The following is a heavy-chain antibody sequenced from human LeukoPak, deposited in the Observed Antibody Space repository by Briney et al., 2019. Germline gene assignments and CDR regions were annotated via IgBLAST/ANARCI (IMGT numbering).Heavy chain of an antibody. CDR3: ARAAPDMIVVVH. Sequence: SETLSLTCAVFGGSFSGYYWSWVRQPPVKGLEWIGEINHSGSIKFNPSLKSRVIISVDTSKNQLSLQLSSVTAEDTAVYYCARAAPDMIVVVHWGQGTLVTVSS. V-gene: IGHV4-34*01. CDR2: INHSGSI. CDR1: GGSFSGYY. J-gene: IGHJ4*02. D-gene: IGHD3-22*01.